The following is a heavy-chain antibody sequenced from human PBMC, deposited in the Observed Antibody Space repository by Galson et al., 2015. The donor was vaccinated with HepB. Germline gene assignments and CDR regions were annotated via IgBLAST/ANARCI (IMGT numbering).Heavy chain of an antibody. V-gene: IGHV1-69*13. J-gene: IGHJ3*02. Sequence: SVKVSCKASSYSFSNYGFIWVRQAPGQGLEWMGGIIPIFGTANYAQKFQGRVTITADESTSTAYMELSSLRSEDTAVYYCARPRDYGSGRINAFDIWGQGTMVTVSS. CDR2: IIPIFGTA. CDR3: ARPRDYGSGRINAFDI. D-gene: IGHD3-10*01. CDR1: SYSFSNYG.